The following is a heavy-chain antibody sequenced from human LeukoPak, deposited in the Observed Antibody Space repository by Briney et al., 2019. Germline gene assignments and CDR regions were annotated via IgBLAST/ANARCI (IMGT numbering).Heavy chain of an antibody. Sequence: GGSLRLSCAASGFTFSSYSVNWVRQAPGKGLEWVSSISSSSSYIYYADSVKGRFTISRDNAKNSLYLQMNSLRAEDTAVYYCARSSYYGSGSPRLFDYWGQGTLVTVSS. J-gene: IGHJ4*02. CDR3: ARSSYYGSGSPRLFDY. CDR2: ISSSSSYI. CDR1: GFTFSSYS. D-gene: IGHD3-10*01. V-gene: IGHV3-21*01.